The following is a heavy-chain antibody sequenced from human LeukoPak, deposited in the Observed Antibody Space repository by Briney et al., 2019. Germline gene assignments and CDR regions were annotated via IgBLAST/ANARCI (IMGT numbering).Heavy chain of an antibody. Sequence: GGSLRLSCAASGFTVSSNYMSWVRQAPGKGLEWVSVIYSRGSTYYADSVKGRFTISRDNSKNTLYLQMNSLRAEDTAVYYCASLYGSGSYYNKTPFDYWGQGTLVTVSS. V-gene: IGHV3-66*01. D-gene: IGHD3-10*01. CDR1: GFTVSSNY. J-gene: IGHJ4*02. CDR2: IYSRGST. CDR3: ASLYGSGSYYNKTPFDY.